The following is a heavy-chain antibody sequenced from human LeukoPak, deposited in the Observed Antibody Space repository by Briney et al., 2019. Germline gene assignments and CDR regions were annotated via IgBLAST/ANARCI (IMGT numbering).Heavy chain of an antibody. CDR1: GFTFSNYW. Sequence: GGSLRLSCASSGFTFSNYWMTWVRQAPGKGLEWVANIKEDESEKHYADSVKGRFTISRDNAKNSLYLQMNSLRADDTAVYYCARDHWRTGYDFWSGYTYYFDYWGQGTLVTVSS. CDR2: IKEDESEK. CDR3: ARDHWRTGYDFWSGYTYYFDY. V-gene: IGHV3-7*03. D-gene: IGHD3-3*01. J-gene: IGHJ4*02.